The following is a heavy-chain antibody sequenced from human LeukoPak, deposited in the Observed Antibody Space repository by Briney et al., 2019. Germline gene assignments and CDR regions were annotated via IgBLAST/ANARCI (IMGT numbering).Heavy chain of an antibody. CDR1: GFTFDDYA. D-gene: IGHD3-3*01. Sequence: GGSLRLSCAASGFTFDDYAMHWVRQAPGKGLEWVSGISWNSGSIGYADSVKGRFTISRDNAKNSLCLQMNSLRAEDTALYYCAKDKDFGVDPPYYFDYWGQGTLVTVSS. J-gene: IGHJ4*02. V-gene: IGHV3-9*01. CDR3: AKDKDFGVDPPYYFDY. CDR2: ISWNSGSI.